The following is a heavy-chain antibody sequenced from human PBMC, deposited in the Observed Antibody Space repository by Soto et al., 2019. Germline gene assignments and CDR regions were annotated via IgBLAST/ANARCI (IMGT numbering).Heavy chain of an antibody. V-gene: IGHV5-51*03. CDR3: ATSFRIALGRGYYYYGMDV. CDR1: GYSFTHFW. CDR2: IYPDDSDT. J-gene: IGHJ6*02. D-gene: IGHD7-27*01. Sequence: EVLLVQSGAEVKKSGESLKISCKGSGYSFTHFWIGWVRQMPGKGLEWMGIIYPDDSDTRYSPSFQGQVTISADKSISTAYLQWSSLKDSDTAIYYYATSFRIALGRGYYYYGMDVWGQGTTVTVPS.